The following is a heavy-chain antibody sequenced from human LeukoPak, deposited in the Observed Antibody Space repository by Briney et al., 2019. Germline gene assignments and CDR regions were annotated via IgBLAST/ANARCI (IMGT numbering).Heavy chain of an antibody. J-gene: IGHJ4*02. CDR3: ARVEYSGNGNLY. Sequence: GGPLRLSCAGSGLTFINYWMTWVRQVPGKGLEWVANINRDGSGKYYLPSVRGRFTISKDDAKDSLYLQMDSLRPEDTAIYYCARVEYSGNGNLYWGQGTLVTVSS. CDR1: GLTFINYW. CDR2: INRDGSGK. D-gene: IGHD1-26*01. V-gene: IGHV3-7*03.